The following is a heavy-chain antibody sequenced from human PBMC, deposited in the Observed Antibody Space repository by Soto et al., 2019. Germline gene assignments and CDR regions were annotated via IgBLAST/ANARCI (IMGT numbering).Heavy chain of an antibody. D-gene: IGHD3-16*01. CDR2: IGHSGGT. Sequence: PSETLSLTCAVYGGSFSVYYWSWIRQPPGKGLEWIGEIGHSGGTVYNPSLEGRVTISGDSSNNQFSLKLNSVTAADTAVYYCARHGGYYFDYWGQGAPVTVSS. V-gene: IGHV4-34*01. J-gene: IGHJ4*02. CDR1: GGSFSVYY. CDR3: ARHGGYYFDY.